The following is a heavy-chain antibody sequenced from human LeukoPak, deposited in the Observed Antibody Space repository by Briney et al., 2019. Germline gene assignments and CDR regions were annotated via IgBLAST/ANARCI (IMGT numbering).Heavy chain of an antibody. CDR1: GGSISSNNW. CDR3: AQWGSGSYYDY. J-gene: IGHJ4*02. V-gene: IGHV4-4*02. Sequence: SETLSLTCAVSGGSISSNNWWSWVRQPPGKGLEWIGEIYHSGSTNSDPSLKSRVTISVDKSKNQFSLKLSSVTAADTAVYYCAQWGSGSYYDYWGQGTLVTVSS. D-gene: IGHD1-26*01. CDR2: IYHSGST.